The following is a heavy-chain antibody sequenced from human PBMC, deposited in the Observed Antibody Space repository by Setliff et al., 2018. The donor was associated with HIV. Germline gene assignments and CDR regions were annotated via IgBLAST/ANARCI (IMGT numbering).Heavy chain of an antibody. CDR3: ARGSYGSVLL. J-gene: IGHJ4*02. CDR1: GDSVSSNSAA. D-gene: IGHD6-19*01. Sequence: SQTLSLTCAISGDSVSSNSAAWNWVRQSPSRGLEWLGRAYFRSKWYNNYAASVEGRITISPDTSRNEFSLQLNSVTPEDTAVYYCARGSYGSVLLWGQGTLVTSPQ. V-gene: IGHV6-1*01. CDR2: AYFRSKWYN.